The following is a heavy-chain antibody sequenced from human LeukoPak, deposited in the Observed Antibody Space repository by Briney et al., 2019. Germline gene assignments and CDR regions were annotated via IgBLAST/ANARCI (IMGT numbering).Heavy chain of an antibody. V-gene: IGHV3-66*02. CDR2: IYSGGST. D-gene: IGHD6-13*01. Sequence: GGSLRLSCAASGFTVSSNYMNWVRQAPGKGLEWVSVIYSGGSTYYADSVKGRFTISRDNSKNTLYLQMNSLRAEDTAVYYCARVRAAAGHHRPFDYWGQGTLVTVSS. CDR1: GFTVSSNY. CDR3: ARVRAAAGHHRPFDY. J-gene: IGHJ4*02.